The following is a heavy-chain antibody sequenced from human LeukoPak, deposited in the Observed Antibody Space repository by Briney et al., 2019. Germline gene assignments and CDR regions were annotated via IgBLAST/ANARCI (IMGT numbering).Heavy chain of an antibody. CDR1: GFTLSSYW. Sequence: GGSLRLSCAASGFTLSSYWMSWVRQAPGKGLEWVSVIYSDSNTYYADSVKGRFTISRDNSKNTLYLQMNSLRAEDTAVYHCARHSSSVPYYYHGLDVWGQGTTVTVSS. V-gene: IGHV3-53*01. CDR2: IYSDSNT. D-gene: IGHD6-6*01. J-gene: IGHJ6*02. CDR3: ARHSSSVPYYYHGLDV.